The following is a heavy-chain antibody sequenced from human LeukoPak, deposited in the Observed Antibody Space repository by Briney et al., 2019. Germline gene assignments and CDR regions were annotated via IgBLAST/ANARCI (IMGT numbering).Heavy chain of an antibody. CDR3: ARAGYCSGGSCYGSDY. D-gene: IGHD2-15*01. Sequence: PGGSLRLSCAASGFTFSSYGMHWVRQAPDKGLEWVAAIWYDGSIQYYADSVKGRFTISRDNSKNTLYLQMDSLRAEDTAVYYCARAGYCSGGSCYGSDYWGQGTLVSVSS. CDR2: IWYDGSIQ. J-gene: IGHJ4*02. CDR1: GFTFSSYG. V-gene: IGHV3-33*01.